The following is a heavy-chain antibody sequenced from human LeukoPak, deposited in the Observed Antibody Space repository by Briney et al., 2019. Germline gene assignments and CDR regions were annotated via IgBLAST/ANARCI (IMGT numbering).Heavy chain of an antibody. Sequence: SETLSLTCTVSGGSISSYYWSWIRQPPGKGLEWIGYIYYSGSTNYNPSLKSRVTISVDTSKNQFSLKLSSVTAADTAVYYCARATYDFWSGYYTPQFDYWGQGTLVTVSS. CDR3: ARATYDFWSGYYTPQFDY. V-gene: IGHV4-59*01. CDR1: GGSISSYY. J-gene: IGHJ4*02. CDR2: IYYSGST. D-gene: IGHD3-3*01.